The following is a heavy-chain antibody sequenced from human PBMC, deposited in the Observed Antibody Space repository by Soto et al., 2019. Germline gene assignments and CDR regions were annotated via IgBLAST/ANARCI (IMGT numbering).Heavy chain of an antibody. J-gene: IGHJ5*02. CDR3: AHRRGGQWLVRGRGWFDP. CDR1: GFSLSTSGVG. V-gene: IGHV2-5*01. CDR2: IYWNDDK. Sequence: QITLKESGPTLVKPTQTLTLTCTFSGFSLSTSGVGVGWIRQPPGKALEWLALIYWNDDKRYSPSLKSRLTITKDPSKNQVVLTMTNMDPVDTATYYCAHRRGGQWLVRGRGWFDPWGQGTLVTVSS. D-gene: IGHD6-19*01.